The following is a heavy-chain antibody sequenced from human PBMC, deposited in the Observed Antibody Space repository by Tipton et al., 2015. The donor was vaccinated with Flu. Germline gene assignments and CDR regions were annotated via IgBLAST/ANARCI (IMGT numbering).Heavy chain of an antibody. V-gene: IGHV3-21*01. Sequence: SLRLSCAGSGFTFSSYSMNWVRQAPGEGLEWVSSISRTSSHIYYEDSVRGRFTISRDNAKNSVYLEMNRLGAEDMAVYYCARVVANWGPTRYFDLWGRGTLVTVSS. CDR1: GFTFSSYS. D-gene: IGHD7-27*01. CDR2: ISRTSSHI. CDR3: ARVVANWGPTRYFDL. J-gene: IGHJ2*01.